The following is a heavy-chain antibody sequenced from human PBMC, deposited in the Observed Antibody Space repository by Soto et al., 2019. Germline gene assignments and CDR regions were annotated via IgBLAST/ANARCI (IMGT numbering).Heavy chain of an antibody. D-gene: IGHD6-25*01. Sequence: QVTLKESGPVVVKPTETLTLTCTVSGFSLTTDLMGVSWLRQPPGKALEGLAHIFSTDQRSYSTPLKTRLTIPKDNSKSPVVLVMTNIDTVDTATYYCARMIIGSGDYWGQGTLVPVSS. V-gene: IGHV2-26*01. CDR3: ARMIIGSGDY. J-gene: IGHJ4*02. CDR2: IFSTDQR. CDR1: GFSLTTDLMG.